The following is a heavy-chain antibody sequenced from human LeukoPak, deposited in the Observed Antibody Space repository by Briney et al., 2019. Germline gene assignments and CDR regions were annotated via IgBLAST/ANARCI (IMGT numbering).Heavy chain of an antibody. Sequence: ASVKVSCKASGYTFTGYYMHWVRQAPGQGLEWMGWINPNSGGTNYAQKFQGRVTMTRDTSISTAYMELSRLRPEDTAVYYCARGHLKYSSSSHFDYWGQGTLVTVSS. CDR3: ARGHLKYSSSSHFDY. V-gene: IGHV1-2*02. J-gene: IGHJ4*02. CDR1: GYTFTGYY. CDR2: INPNSGGT. D-gene: IGHD6-6*01.